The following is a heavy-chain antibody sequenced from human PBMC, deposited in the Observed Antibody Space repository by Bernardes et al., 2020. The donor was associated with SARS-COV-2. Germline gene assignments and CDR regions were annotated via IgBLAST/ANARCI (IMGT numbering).Heavy chain of an antibody. Sequence: SETLSLTCTVNGASLRGNYWTWIRQPPGKGLEWIGEVDHSGDTSYNPSLKSRVIISAATSENQFSLRMTSVTAADTAMYYCARVTMKYQLPRHFDLWGQGTLVTVSS. V-gene: IGHV4-34*01. CDR3: ARVTMKYQLPRHFDL. J-gene: IGHJ4*02. CDR2: VDHSGDT. CDR1: GASLRGNY. D-gene: IGHD2-2*01.